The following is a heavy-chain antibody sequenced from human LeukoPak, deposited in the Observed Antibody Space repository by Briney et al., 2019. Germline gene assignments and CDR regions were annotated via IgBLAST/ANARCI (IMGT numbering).Heavy chain of an antibody. V-gene: IGHV3-7*04. CDR3: ARNMGDY. D-gene: IGHD2/OR15-2a*01. J-gene: IGHJ4*02. Sequence: GGSLRLSCTASGFTFSTYWMTWVRRAPGKGLEWVANINQDGSEKNYVDSVKGRFTISRDNAKNSLYLQMNSLRAEDTAVYYCARNMGDYWGQGTLVTVSS. CDR2: INQDGSEK. CDR1: GFTFSTYW.